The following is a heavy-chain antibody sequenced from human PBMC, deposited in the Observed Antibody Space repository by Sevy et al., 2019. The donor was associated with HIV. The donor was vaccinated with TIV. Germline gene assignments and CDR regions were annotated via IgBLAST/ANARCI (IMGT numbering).Heavy chain of an antibody. CDR2: INNGGST. V-gene: IGHV3-23*01. Sequence: GGSLRLSCGASGFTFSNYAMSWVRQAPGKGPEWGSGINNGGSTYYADSVKGRFTISRDNSKKMVFLQMNSLRAEDTAVYYCVSGDTTMITDLDYWGQGALVTVSS. J-gene: IGHJ4*02. CDR3: VSGDTTMITDLDY. CDR1: GFTFSNYA. D-gene: IGHD5-18*01.